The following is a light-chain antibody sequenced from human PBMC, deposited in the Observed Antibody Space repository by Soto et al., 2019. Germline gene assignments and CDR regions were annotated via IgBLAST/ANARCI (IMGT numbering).Light chain of an antibody. V-gene: IGLV1-40*01. CDR3: QSYDSTLDARYV. CDR2: GDS. Sequence: QAGVTQPPSVSGAPGQRVTISCTGSGSNIGAGYDVHWYQHRPGTAPKLLVFGDSHRPSGVPDRFSGSKSGTSASLAITGLQAEDEGDYYCQSYDSTLDARYVFGTGTKLTVL. CDR1: GSNIGAGYD. J-gene: IGLJ1*01.